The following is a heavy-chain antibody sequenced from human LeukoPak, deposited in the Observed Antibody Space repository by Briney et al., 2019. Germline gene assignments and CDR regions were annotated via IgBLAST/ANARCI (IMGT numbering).Heavy chain of an antibody. CDR1: GFTSSSYA. CDR3: AKAIVVVPDATDY. D-gene: IGHD2-2*01. CDR2: ISGSGGST. V-gene: IGHV3-23*01. Sequence: GGSLRLSCAASGFTSSSYAMSWVRQAPGKGLEWVSSISGSGGSTHYADSVKGRFTISRDNSKNTLYLQMNSLRAEDTAVHYCAKAIVVVPDATDYWGQGTLVTVSS. J-gene: IGHJ4*02.